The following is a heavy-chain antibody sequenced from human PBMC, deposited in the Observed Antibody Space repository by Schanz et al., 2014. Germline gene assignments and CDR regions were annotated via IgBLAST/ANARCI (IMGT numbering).Heavy chain of an antibody. CDR1: GYAFTTYG. CDR3: AREYGETRSDL. J-gene: IGHJ4*02. Sequence: QVQLVQSGAEVKKPGASVRVSCKVSGYAFTTYGISWVRQAPRQGPEFMGWISTFRNEDTNSAQRCQGRLTMTTDTSASIEYMELRSQRSDDSAGDCCAREYGETRSDLWGQGTLVIVSS. V-gene: IGHV1-18*01. D-gene: IGHD4-17*01. CDR2: ISTFRNEDT.